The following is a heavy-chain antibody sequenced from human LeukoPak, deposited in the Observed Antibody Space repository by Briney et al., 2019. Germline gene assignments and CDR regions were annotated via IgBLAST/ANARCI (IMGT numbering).Heavy chain of an antibody. CDR1: GYTFTSYD. D-gene: IGHD3-10*01. V-gene: IGHV1-8*01. CDR3: ARRYYYGSGSYYPNDY. CDR2: MNPNSGNT. J-gene: IGHJ4*02. Sequence: ATVKVSCKASGYTFTSYDINRVRQATGQGLEWMGWMNPNSGNTGYAQKFQGRVTMTRNTSISTAYMELSSLRPEDTAVYYCARRYYYGSGSYYPNDYWGQGTLVTVSS.